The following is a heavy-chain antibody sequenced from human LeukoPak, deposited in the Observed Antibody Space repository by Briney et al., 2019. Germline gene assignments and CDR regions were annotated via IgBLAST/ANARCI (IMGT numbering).Heavy chain of an antibody. V-gene: IGHV4-59*01. CDR1: GGSISSYY. Sequence: SETLSLTCTVSGGSISSYYWSRIRQPPGKGLEWIGYIYYSGSTNYNPSLKSRVTISVDTSKNQFSLKLSSVTAADTAVYYCARDYYDSSGYYSLFGYWGQGTLVTVSS. J-gene: IGHJ4*02. CDR2: IYYSGST. CDR3: ARDYYDSSGYYSLFGY. D-gene: IGHD3-22*01.